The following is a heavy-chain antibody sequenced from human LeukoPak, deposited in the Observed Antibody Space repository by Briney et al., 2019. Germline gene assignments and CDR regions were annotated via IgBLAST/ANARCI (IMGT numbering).Heavy chain of an antibody. CDR1: GGSFSGYY. CDR2: INHSGST. CDR3: ARAAFMDV. D-gene: IGHD6-25*01. V-gene: IGHV4-34*01. Sequence: PSETLSHTCAVYGGSFSGYYWSWIRQPPGKGLEWIGEINHSGSTNYNPSLKSRVTISVDTSKNQFSLKLSSVTAADTAVYYCARAAFMDVWGKGTTVTVSS. J-gene: IGHJ6*03.